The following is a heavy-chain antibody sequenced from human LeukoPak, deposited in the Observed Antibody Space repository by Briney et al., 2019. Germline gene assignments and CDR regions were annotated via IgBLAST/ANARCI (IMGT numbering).Heavy chain of an antibody. Sequence: GGSLRLSCAASEFTFSSYGMHWVRQAPGKGLEWVAVISYDGSNKYYADSVKGRFTISRDNSKNTLYLQMNSLRAEDTAVYYCARGLVGAHSYWGQGTLVTVSS. D-gene: IGHD1-26*01. CDR2: ISYDGSNK. V-gene: IGHV3-30*03. CDR1: EFTFSSYG. CDR3: ARGLVGAHSY. J-gene: IGHJ4*02.